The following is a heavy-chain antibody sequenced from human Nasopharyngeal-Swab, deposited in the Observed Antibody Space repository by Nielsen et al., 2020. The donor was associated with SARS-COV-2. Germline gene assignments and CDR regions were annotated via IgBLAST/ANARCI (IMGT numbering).Heavy chain of an antibody. Sequence: SETLSLTCTVSGGSISSGGYYWSWIRQHPGKGLEWIGYIYYSGSTYYNPSLKSRVTISVDTSKNQFSLKLSSVTAADTAVYYCARGPYGTFDYWGQGTLVTVSS. CDR1: GGSISSGGYY. CDR3: ARGPYGTFDY. V-gene: IGHV4-31*03. D-gene: IGHD4-17*01. CDR2: IYYSGST. J-gene: IGHJ4*02.